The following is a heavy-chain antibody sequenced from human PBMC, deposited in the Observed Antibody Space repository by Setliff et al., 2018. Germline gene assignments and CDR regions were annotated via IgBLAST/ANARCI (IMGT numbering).Heavy chain of an antibody. CDR1: GGTFSSYT. V-gene: IGHV1-46*01. J-gene: IGHJ4*02. Sequence: ASVKVSCKASGGTFSSYTISWVRQAPGQGLEWMGIINPSGGSTSYAQKFQGRVTMTEDTSTDTAYMGLSSLRSEDTAVYYCATDQERFGELFGYWGQGTLVTVSS. CDR3: ATDQERFGELFGY. CDR2: INPSGGST. D-gene: IGHD3-10*01.